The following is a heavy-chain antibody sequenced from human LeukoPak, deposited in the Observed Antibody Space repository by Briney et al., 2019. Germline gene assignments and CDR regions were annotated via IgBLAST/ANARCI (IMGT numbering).Heavy chain of an antibody. D-gene: IGHD3-10*01. V-gene: IGHV3-30*04. J-gene: IGHJ4*02. CDR1: GYIFRLHG. CDR3: AKDLAGSGRALEY. Sequence: GGSLRLSCATSGYIFRLHGIHCARQAPGKGLEWVALMSSDGIKSYYADSVKGRFTVSRDTSKDIVYLQMNSLSADDTGIYYSAKDLAGSGRALEYWGRGTLLTVSS. CDR2: MSSDGIKS.